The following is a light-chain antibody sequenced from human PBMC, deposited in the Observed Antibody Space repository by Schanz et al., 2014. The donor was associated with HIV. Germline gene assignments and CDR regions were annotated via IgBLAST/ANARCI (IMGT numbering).Light chain of an antibody. V-gene: IGLV2-14*03. CDR2: DVT. Sequence: QSALAQPASMSASPGQSVTISCVGSSTDIGDDNYVSWYQHHPGTSPKLLIYDVTVRPSGVSDRFAGSKSGNTASLTISGLQAEDEADYYCSSYTSSSTLEFGGGTKLTVL. CDR3: SSYTSSSTLE. CDR1: STDIGDDNY. J-gene: IGLJ2*01.